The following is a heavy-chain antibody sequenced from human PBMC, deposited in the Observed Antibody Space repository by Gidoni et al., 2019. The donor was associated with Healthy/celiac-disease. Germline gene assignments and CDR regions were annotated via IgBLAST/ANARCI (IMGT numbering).Heavy chain of an antibody. Sequence: QMQLVQSGPEVKKPGTSVKVSCKASGFTFTSSAVQWVRQARGQRLEWIGWIVVGSGNTNYAQKFQERVTITRDMSTSTAYMELSSLRSEDTAVYYCAAPPNYYDSSGYYSLWGQGTLVTVSS. D-gene: IGHD3-22*01. CDR1: GFTFTSSA. CDR2: IVVGSGNT. CDR3: AAPPNYYDSSGYYSL. J-gene: IGHJ4*02. V-gene: IGHV1-58*01.